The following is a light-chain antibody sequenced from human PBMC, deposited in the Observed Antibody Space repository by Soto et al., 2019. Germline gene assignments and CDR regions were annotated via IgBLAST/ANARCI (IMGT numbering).Light chain of an antibody. Sequence: DIPMTQSPSTLSASVGDRVTITCRASQSISSWLAWYQQKPGKAPKFLIYKASGLESGVPSRFSGSGSGTEFTLTISSLQPDDFATYYCQQYNTYPYTFGQGTKLEIK. CDR3: QQYNTYPYT. V-gene: IGKV1-5*03. J-gene: IGKJ2*01. CDR2: KAS. CDR1: QSISSW.